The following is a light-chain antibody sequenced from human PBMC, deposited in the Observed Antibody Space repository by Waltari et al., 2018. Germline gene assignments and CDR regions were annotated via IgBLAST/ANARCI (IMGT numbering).Light chain of an antibody. CDR1: QSVDNN. CDR2: GAS. CDR3: QQYNNWPWT. V-gene: IGKV3-15*01. Sequence: EVLMTQSPATLSVSPRARATPSCRASQSVDNNLAWYQQKNGQAPRLLIYGASTRATGVPASLSGSASGTECTLTISNLQSVDFAVYFCQQYNNWPWTFGQGTRVEI. J-gene: IGKJ1*01.